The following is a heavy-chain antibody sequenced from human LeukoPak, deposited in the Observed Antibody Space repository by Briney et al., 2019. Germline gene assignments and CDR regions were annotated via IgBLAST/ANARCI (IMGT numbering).Heavy chain of an antibody. CDR2: IYHSGST. J-gene: IGHJ4*02. D-gene: IGHD3-16*02. CDR1: GFAFSSYTM. V-gene: IGHV4-4*02. CDR3: AYVWGSYRRFDY. Sequence: GSLRLSCAASGFAFSSYTMHWVRQPPGKGLEWIGEIYHSGSTNYNPSLKSRVTISVDKSKNQFSLKLSSVTAADTAVYYCAYVWGSYRRFDYWGQGTLVTVSS.